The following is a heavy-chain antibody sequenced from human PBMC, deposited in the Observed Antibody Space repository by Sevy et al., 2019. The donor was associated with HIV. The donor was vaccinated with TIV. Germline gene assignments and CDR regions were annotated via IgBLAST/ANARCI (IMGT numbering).Heavy chain of an antibody. CDR2: INPNSGGT. V-gene: IGHV1-2*06. CDR3: ARRLTSGKWELIDY. CDR1: GYTFTGYY. J-gene: IGHJ4*02. D-gene: IGHD1-26*01. Sequence: ASVKVSCKASGYTFTGYYMHWVRQAPGQGLEWMGRINPNSGGTNYAQKFQGRVTMTGDTSISTAYMELSRLRSDDTAVYYCARRLTSGKWELIDYWGQGTLVTVSS.